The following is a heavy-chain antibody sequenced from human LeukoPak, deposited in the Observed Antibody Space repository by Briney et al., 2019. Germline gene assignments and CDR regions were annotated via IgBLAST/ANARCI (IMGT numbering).Heavy chain of an antibody. CDR3: ARVDTASDAFDI. D-gene: IGHD5-18*01. Sequence: SETLSLTCTVSGGSISSYYWSWIRQPPGKGLEWIGYIYYSGSTNYNPSLKSRVTISVDTSKNQFSLKLSPVIAADTAVYYCARVDTASDAFDIWGQGTMVTVSS. CDR2: IYYSGST. V-gene: IGHV4-59*01. J-gene: IGHJ3*02. CDR1: GGSISSYY.